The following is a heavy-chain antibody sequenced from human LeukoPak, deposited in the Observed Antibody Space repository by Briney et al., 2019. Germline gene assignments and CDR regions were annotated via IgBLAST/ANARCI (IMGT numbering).Heavy chain of an antibody. J-gene: IGHJ4*02. CDR1: GYTFTSYA. D-gene: IGHD2-15*01. V-gene: IGHV7-4-1*02. CDR3: ARAYCSGGSCYWGWFDY. CDR2: INTNTGNP. Sequence: ASVKVSCKASGYTFTSYAMNWVRQAPGQGLEWMGWINTNTGNPTYAQGFTGRFVFSLDTSVSTAYLRISSLKAEDTAVYYCARAYCSGGSCYWGWFDYWGQGTLVTVSS.